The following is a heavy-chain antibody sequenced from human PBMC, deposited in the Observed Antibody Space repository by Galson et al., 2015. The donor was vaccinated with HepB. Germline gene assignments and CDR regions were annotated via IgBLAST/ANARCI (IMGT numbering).Heavy chain of an antibody. Sequence: TLSLTCAVYGGSFSGYYWSWIRQPPGKGLEWIGEINHSGSTNYNPSLKSRVTISVDTSKNQFSLKLSSVTAADTAVYYCARRGSSRAFDIWGQGTMVTVSS. V-gene: IGHV4-34*01. CDR2: INHSGST. CDR3: ARRGSSRAFDI. D-gene: IGHD2-2*01. CDR1: GGSFSGYY. J-gene: IGHJ3*02.